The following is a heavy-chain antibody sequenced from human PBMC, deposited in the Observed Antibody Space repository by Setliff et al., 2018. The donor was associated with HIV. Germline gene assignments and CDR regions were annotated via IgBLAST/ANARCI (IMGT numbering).Heavy chain of an antibody. Sequence: SETLSLTCTVSDDSISSYYWSWIRQPPGKGLEWIGYIYYTGTTKYNPSLKSRVTISIDTSKNQFSLKLTSVTAADTAVYYCAREWLQHTGDDAFDVWGQGTMVTVSS. CDR3: AREWLQHTGDDAFDV. V-gene: IGHV4-59*01. CDR2: IYYTGTT. J-gene: IGHJ3*01. CDR1: DDSISSYY. D-gene: IGHD5-12*01.